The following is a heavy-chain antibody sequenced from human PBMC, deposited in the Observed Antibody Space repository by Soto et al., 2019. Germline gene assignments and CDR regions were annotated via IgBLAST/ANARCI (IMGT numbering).Heavy chain of an antibody. CDR3: ARKPAGHSDY. V-gene: IGHV5-51*01. D-gene: IGHD2-15*01. CDR1: GYTFTNNW. Sequence: GESLKISCKVSGYTFTNNWIGWVRHTPGKGLEWMGIIFPGDSNTRYSPSFQGQVTISVDKSISTAYLQWNTLKASDTAIYYCARKPAGHSDYWGQGTQVTVSS. CDR2: IFPGDSNT. J-gene: IGHJ4*02.